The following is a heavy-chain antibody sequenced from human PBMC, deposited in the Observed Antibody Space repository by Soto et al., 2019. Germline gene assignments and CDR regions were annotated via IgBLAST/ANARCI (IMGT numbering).Heavy chain of an antibody. Sequence: QMQLQESGPGLVKPSGTLSLTCTVSGVSINSANWWTWVRQSPGKGLEWIEEIYHSGSTNFNPSLKSQVTISVDNSKNQFYLELSSVTAADTAVYYCARYCGGGSCHLGAFDIWGQGTMVTVSS. J-gene: IGHJ3*02. CDR2: IYHSGST. D-gene: IGHD2-15*01. CDR3: ARYCGGGSCHLGAFDI. CDR1: GVSINSANW. V-gene: IGHV4-4*02.